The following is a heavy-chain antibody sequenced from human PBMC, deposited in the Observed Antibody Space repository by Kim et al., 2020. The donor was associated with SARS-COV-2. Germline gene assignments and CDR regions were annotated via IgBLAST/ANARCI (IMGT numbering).Heavy chain of an antibody. J-gene: IGHJ4*01. CDR1: GGSISTYY. CDR3: ARGLFDHGDDHTPLHY. CDR2: IYFTGST. D-gene: IGHD4-17*01. Sequence: SETLSLTCTVSGGSISTYYWSWIRQPPGKGLEWIGYIYFTGSTNYNPSLKSRVTISVDTSKNQFSLKLTSVTAADTAVYYCARGLFDHGDDHTPLHYWG. V-gene: IGHV4-59*08.